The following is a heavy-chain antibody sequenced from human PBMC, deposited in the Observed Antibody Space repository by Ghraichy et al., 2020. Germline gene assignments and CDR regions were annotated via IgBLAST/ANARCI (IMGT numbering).Heavy chain of an antibody. Sequence: ASVKVSCKASGYTFTSYAMNWVRQAPGQGLEWMGWINTNTGNPTYAQGFTGRFVFSLDTSVSTAYLQISSLKAEDTAVYYCARGVSSSWGREGQYYYGMDVWGQGTTVTVSS. CDR2: INTNTGNP. V-gene: IGHV7-4-1*02. D-gene: IGHD6-13*01. J-gene: IGHJ6*02. CDR1: GYTFTSYA. CDR3: ARGVSSSWGREGQYYYGMDV.